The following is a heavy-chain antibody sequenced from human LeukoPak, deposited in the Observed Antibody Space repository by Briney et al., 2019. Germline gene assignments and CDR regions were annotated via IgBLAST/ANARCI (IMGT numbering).Heavy chain of an antibody. CDR3: ARGFLEWLLNWFDP. J-gene: IGHJ5*02. CDR2: IFYTGST. Sequence: SETLSLTCTVSGDSISSNNYYWGWVRQPPGKGLEWIGSIFYTGSTYYNPSLKSRVTISVDSSKNQFSLKLISVIAADTAVYYCARGFLEWLLNWFDPWGQGTLVTVSS. V-gene: IGHV4-39*07. D-gene: IGHD3-3*01. CDR1: GDSISSNNYY.